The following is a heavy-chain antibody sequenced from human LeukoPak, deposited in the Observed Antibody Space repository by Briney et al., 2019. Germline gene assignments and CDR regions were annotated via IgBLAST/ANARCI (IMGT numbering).Heavy chain of an antibody. CDR3: AKDLRSAVTTGFYY. D-gene: IGHD4-17*01. V-gene: IGHV3-7*01. Sequence: GGSLRLSCAASGFTFSSYWMSWVRQAPGKGLEWVANIKQDGSEKYYVDSVKGRFTISRDNAKNSLYLQMNSLRAEDTAVYYCAKDLRSAVTTGFYYWGQGTLVTVSS. CDR2: IKQDGSEK. J-gene: IGHJ4*02. CDR1: GFTFSSYW.